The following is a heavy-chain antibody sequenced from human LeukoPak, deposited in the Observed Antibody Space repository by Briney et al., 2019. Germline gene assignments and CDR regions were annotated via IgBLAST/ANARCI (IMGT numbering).Heavy chain of an antibody. CDR2: ISYDGNNK. D-gene: IGHD1-7*01. V-gene: IGHV3-30*18. CDR3: AKVVSWNFGGGNYYGMHV. Sequence: GGSLRLSCAASGFTFSTYGMHWVRQAPGKGLEWVAVISYDGNNKYYADSVKGRFTISRDNSKNTLYLQMNSLRPEDTAVYYCAKVVSWNFGGGNYYGMHVWGQGTTVTVSS. J-gene: IGHJ6*02. CDR1: GFTFSTYG.